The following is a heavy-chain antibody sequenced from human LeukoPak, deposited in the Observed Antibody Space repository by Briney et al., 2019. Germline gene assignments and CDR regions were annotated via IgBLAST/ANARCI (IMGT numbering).Heavy chain of an antibody. V-gene: IGHV3-66*02. CDR2: IYSGGST. J-gene: IGHJ4*02. CDR1: GFTFSSYW. CDR3: ASLARNYFDY. Sequence: GGSLRLSCAASGFTFSSYWMSWVRQAPGKGLEWVSVIYSGGSTYYADSVKGRFTISRDNSKNTLYLQMNSLRAEDTAVYYCASLARNYFDYWGQGTLVTVSS.